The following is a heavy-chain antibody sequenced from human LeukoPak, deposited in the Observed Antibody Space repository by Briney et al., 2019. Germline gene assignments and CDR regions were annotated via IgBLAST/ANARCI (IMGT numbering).Heavy chain of an antibody. V-gene: IGHV4-59*13. CDR2: VYYSGST. CDR1: GGDISTYH. Sequence: SETLSLTCSVSGGDISTYHWSWIRQSPGEAFEYIGNVYYSGSTNYNPSLRSRVTISVDVSKNQFSLNVRSVTAADTAVYCARGSGGYGFFDVWGQGTLVTVSA. CDR3: ARGSGGYGFFDV. D-gene: IGHD5-18*01. J-gene: IGHJ4*02.